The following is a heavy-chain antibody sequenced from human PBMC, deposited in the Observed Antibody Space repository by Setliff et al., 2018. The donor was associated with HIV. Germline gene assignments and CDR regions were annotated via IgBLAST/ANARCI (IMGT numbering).Heavy chain of an antibody. D-gene: IGHD3-22*01. CDR3: ARCYYDSSGPTDAFDI. V-gene: IGHV1-18*01. Sequence: GASVKVSCKASGYTFTSYGISWVRQAPGQGLEWMGWISAYNGNTNYAQKLQGRLTMTRDTSRSTVYMELSSLRSEDTAVYYCARCYYDSSGPTDAFDIWGQGTVVT. J-gene: IGHJ3*02. CDR2: ISAYNGNT. CDR1: GYTFTSYG.